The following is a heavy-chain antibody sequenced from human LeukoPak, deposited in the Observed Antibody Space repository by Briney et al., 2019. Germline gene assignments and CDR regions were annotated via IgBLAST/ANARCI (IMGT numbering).Heavy chain of an antibody. D-gene: IGHD3-22*01. CDR1: HCTFTTYG. CDR2: IRADNGNT. J-gene: IGHJ6*02. Sequence: ASVKVSCKASHCTFTTYGISWVRQAPAQGLEWMGWIRADNGNTDYAQKFQGRVTMTTDTSTSTAYMELRSLRSDDTAVYYCARDLGYYDNGGSDYGMDVWGQGTTVTVSS. V-gene: IGHV1-18*01. CDR3: ARDLGYYDNGGSDYGMDV.